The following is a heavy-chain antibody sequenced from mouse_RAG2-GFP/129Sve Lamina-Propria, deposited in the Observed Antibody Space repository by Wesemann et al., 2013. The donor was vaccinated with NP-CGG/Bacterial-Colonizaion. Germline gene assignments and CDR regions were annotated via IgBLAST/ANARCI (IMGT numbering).Heavy chain of an antibody. CDR1: GIDFSRYW. Sequence: EVKLLQSGGGLVQPGGSLKLSCAASGIDFSRYWMSWVRRAPGKGLEWIGEINPDSSTINYAPSLKDKFIISRDNAKNTLYLQMSSLRSEDTALYYCARQEVLGFAYWGQGTLVTVSA. CDR2: INPDSSTI. V-gene: IGHV4-1*01. D-gene: IGHD2-14*01. CDR3: ARQEVLGFAY. J-gene: IGHJ3*01.